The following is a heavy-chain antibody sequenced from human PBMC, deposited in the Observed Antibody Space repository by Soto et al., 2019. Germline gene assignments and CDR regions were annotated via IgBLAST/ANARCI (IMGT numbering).Heavy chain of an antibody. CDR1: GFTFSSYA. Sequence: PGGSLRLSCAASGFTFSSYAMSWVRQAPGKGLEWVSAISGSGGSTYYADSVKGRFTISRDNSKNTLYLQMNSLRAGDTAVYYCAKDPYYYDSSGLFDYWGQGTLVTVSS. CDR3: AKDPYYYDSSGLFDY. J-gene: IGHJ4*02. CDR2: ISGSGGST. D-gene: IGHD3-22*01. V-gene: IGHV3-23*01.